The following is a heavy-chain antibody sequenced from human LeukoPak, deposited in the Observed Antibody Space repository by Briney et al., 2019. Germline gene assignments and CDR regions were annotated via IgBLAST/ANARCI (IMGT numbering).Heavy chain of an antibody. J-gene: IGHJ4*02. CDR2: ISGGGDIT. V-gene: IGHV3-23*01. D-gene: IGHD2-21*02. CDR3: VREDTPATANY. Sequence: GGSLRLSCAASGFNFANHAMSWVRQRAGKGLEWVSAISGGGDITYYADSVKGRFTISRDNSKDTLFLQMHSLRPGDTAVYYCVREDTPATANYWGQGTLVTISS. CDR1: GFNFANHA.